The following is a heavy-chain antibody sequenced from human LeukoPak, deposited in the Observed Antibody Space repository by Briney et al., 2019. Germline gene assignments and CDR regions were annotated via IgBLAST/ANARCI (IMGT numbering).Heavy chain of an antibody. CDR1: DGSFSGYY. CDR2: INHSGST. CDR3: ARGLNDSWTGENY. D-gene: IGHD3-3*01. V-gene: IGHV4-34*01. J-gene: IGHJ4*02. Sequence: PSETLSLTCAVYDGSFSGYYWSWIRQPPGKGLEWIGEINHSGSTNYNPSLKSRVTISLDTSKSQFSLRVRYVTAADTAVYYCARGLNDSWTGENYWGQGTLVTVSS.